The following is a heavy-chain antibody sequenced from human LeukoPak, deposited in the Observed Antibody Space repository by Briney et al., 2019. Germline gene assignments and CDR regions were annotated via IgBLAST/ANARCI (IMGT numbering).Heavy chain of an antibody. Sequence: GGSLRLSCAASGFTVSSNYMSWVRQAPEKGLEWVSVIYSGGTTYYADSVKGRFTISRDNSKNTLYLQMNSLRVEDTAVYYCARKEVAYYDNVWGQGTLVTVS. CDR3: ARKEVAYYDNV. CDR2: IYSGGTT. J-gene: IGHJ4*02. V-gene: IGHV3-66*01. D-gene: IGHD3-22*01. CDR1: GFTVSSNY.